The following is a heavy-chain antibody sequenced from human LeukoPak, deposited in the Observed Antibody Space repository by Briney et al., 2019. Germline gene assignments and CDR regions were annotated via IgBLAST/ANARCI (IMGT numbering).Heavy chain of an antibody. CDR3: AARYGSGNYYLGD. J-gene: IGHJ4*02. CDR1: GFNFNKYG. V-gene: IGHV3-33*03. CDR2: IWYDGTKT. D-gene: IGHD3-10*01. Sequence: PGGSLRLSCAASGFNFNKYGMHWVRQPPGKGLEWVAVIWYDGTKTFYTDSVKGRFTVSRDNSKNTVDLQMNSLKTEDTAVYYCAARYGSGNYYLGDWGQGTLVTVSS.